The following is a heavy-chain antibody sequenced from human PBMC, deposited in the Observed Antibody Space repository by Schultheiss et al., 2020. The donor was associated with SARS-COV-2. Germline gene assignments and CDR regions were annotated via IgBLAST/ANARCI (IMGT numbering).Heavy chain of an antibody. J-gene: IGHJ4*02. CDR3: ALIVGAYFDY. CDR1: GGSISSGGYY. V-gene: IGHV4-39*07. Sequence: SETLSLTCTVSGGSISSGGYYWSWIRQPPGKGLEWIGEIYHSGSTYYNPSLKSRVTISVDTSKNQFSLKLSSVTAADTAVYYCALIVGAYFDYWGQGTLVTVSS. CDR2: IYHSGST. D-gene: IGHD1-26*01.